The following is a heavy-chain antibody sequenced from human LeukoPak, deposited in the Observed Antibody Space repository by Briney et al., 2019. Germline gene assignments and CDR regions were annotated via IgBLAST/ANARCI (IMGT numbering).Heavy chain of an antibody. V-gene: IGHV4-30-4*08. J-gene: IGHJ4*02. CDR2: VYYSGST. CDR3: ASITGGYIDY. Sequence: SETLSLTCTVSGGSISSGDYYWSWIRQPPGKGLEWIGYVYYSGSTYYNPSLKSRVTISVDTSKNQFSLKLSSVTAADTAVYYCASITGGYIDYWGQGTLVTVSS. D-gene: IGHD2-8*02. CDR1: GGSISSGDYY.